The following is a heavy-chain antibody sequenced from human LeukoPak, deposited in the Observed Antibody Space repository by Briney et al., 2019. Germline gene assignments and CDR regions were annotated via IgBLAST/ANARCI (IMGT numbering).Heavy chain of an antibody. J-gene: IGHJ3*02. V-gene: IGHV3-21*01. Sequence: GGSVRLSCAASGFTFSSYSMNWVRQAPGKGLEWVSSIISTSSYIYYADSVKGRFTISRDNAKNSLYLQMNSLRAEDTAVYYCARDETSSGYYSPFGAFDIWGQGTMLTVSS. CDR3: ARDETSSGYYSPFGAFDI. CDR1: GFTFSSYS. D-gene: IGHD3-22*01. CDR2: IISTSSYI.